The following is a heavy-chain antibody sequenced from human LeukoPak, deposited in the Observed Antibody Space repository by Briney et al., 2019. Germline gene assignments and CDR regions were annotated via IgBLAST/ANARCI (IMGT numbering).Heavy chain of an antibody. CDR1: GFTFSSYA. J-gene: IGHJ6*02. Sequence: PGGSLRLSCAASGFTFSSYAMSWVRQAPGKGLEWVSSASGSGGSTYYADSVKGRFTISRDNSKNTLYLQMNSLRAEDTAVYYCAKCGGLYYYYGMDVWGQGTTVTVSS. CDR3: AKCGGLYYYYGMDV. D-gene: IGHD3-16*01. CDR2: ASGSGGST. V-gene: IGHV3-23*01.